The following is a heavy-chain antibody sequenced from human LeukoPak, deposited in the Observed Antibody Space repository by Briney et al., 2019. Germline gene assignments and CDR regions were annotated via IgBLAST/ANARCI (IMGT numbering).Heavy chain of an antibody. Sequence: GASVKVSCKASGYTFTSYGISWVRQAPGQGLEWMGWISAYNGNTNYAQKLQGRVTMTTDTSTSAAYMELRSLRSDDTAVYYCARVERFRDIVVVPVTNYWGQGTLVTVSS. J-gene: IGHJ4*02. V-gene: IGHV1-18*01. D-gene: IGHD2-2*01. CDR1: GYTFTSYG. CDR2: ISAYNGNT. CDR3: ARVERFRDIVVVPVTNY.